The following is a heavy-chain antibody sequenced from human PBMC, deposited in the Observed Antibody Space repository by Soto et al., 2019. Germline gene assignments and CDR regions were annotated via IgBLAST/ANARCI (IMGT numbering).Heavy chain of an antibody. J-gene: IGHJ6*02. CDR2: ISGSGGST. Sequence: GGSLRLSCAASGFTFSSYAMSWVRQAPGKGLEWVSSISGSGGSTYYADSVKGRFTISRDNSKNTLYLQMNSLRAEDTDGSYCAKGRRSYEYGNIDVWGQGTMVTVSS. V-gene: IGHV3-23*01. CDR3: AKGRRSYEYGNIDV. D-gene: IGHD5-12*01. CDR1: GFTFSSYA.